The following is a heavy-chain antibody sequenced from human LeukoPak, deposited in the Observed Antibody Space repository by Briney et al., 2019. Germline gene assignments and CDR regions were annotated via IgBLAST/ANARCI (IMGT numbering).Heavy chain of an antibody. J-gene: IGHJ4*02. CDR3: ARVLEAASFDY. CDR2: ISSSSSHI. CDR1: GFTFSTYS. D-gene: IGHD6-13*01. Sequence: GGSLRLSCAASGFTFSTYSMNWVRQAPGKGLEWVPSISSSSSHIYYADSVKGRFTMSRDNAKNSLYLQMNSLRADDTAVYYCARVLEAASFDYWGQGSPVTVSS. V-gene: IGHV3-21*01.